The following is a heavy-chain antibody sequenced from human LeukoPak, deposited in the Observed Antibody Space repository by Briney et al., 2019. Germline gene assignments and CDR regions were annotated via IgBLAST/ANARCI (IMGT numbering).Heavy chain of an antibody. J-gene: IGHJ4*02. V-gene: IGHV3-74*01. D-gene: IGHD4-17*01. CDR2: INSDGSST. CDR3: ARETGATVTSFDY. CDR1: GFTFSSYW. Sequence: GGSLRLSCAASGFTFSSYWMHWVRQAPGKGLVWVSRINSDGSSTSYADSVKGRFTISRDSAKNTLYLQMNSLRAEDTAVYYCARETGATVTSFDYWGQGTLVTVSS.